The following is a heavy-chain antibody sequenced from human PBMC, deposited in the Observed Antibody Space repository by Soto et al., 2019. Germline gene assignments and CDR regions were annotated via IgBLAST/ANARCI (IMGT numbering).Heavy chain of an antibody. V-gene: IGHV3-53*01. CDR2: IFGGGAT. D-gene: IGHD2-2*01. J-gene: IGHJ4*02. CDR3: VRTSSY. Sequence: GSLRLSCAASGFAVNSDYMSWVRQAPGKGLEWVSVIFGGGATKYADSVKGRFTISRDNSKNTVFLQMNSLRAEDTAVYYCVRTSSYWGQGTRVTVSS. CDR1: GFAVNSDY.